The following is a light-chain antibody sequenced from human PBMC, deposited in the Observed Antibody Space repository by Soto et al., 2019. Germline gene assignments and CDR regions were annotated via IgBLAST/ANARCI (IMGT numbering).Light chain of an antibody. J-gene: IGKJ2*01. CDR3: QQRSNWPL. CDR2: DAS. CDR1: QSVSSY. Sequence: EIVLTQSPATLSLSPGERATLSCRASQSVSSYLAWYQQKPGQAPRLLIYDASNRATGIPARFSGSWSGTDFTLTISRLEPEDFAVYYCQQRSNWPLFGQGTKLEIK. V-gene: IGKV3-11*01.